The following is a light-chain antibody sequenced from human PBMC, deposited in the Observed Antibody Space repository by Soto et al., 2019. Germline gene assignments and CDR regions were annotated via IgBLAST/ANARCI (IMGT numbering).Light chain of an antibody. CDR2: GNS. V-gene: IGLV1-40*01. CDR3: QSYDSSLSGWV. CDR1: SSNIGAGHD. Sequence: QSVLTQPPSVSGAPGQRVTISCTGSSSNIGAGHDVAWYQQLPGTAPKLLIYGNSNRPSGVPDRFSGSKSGTSASLAITGLQAEDVADYYCQSYDSSLSGWVFGGGTKLTVL. J-gene: IGLJ3*02.